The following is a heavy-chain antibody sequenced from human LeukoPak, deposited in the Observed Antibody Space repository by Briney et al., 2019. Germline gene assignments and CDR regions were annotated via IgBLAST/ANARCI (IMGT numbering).Heavy chain of an antibody. Sequence: GGSLRLSCAASGFTFSSYAMHWVRQAPGKGLEWVAVISYDGSNKYYADSVKGRFTISRDNSKNTLYLQMNSLRAEDTAVYYCAREYYYDSSAHFDYWGQGTLVTVSS. J-gene: IGHJ4*02. CDR1: GFTFSSYA. CDR2: ISYDGSNK. CDR3: AREYYYDSSAHFDY. D-gene: IGHD3-22*01. V-gene: IGHV3-30-3*01.